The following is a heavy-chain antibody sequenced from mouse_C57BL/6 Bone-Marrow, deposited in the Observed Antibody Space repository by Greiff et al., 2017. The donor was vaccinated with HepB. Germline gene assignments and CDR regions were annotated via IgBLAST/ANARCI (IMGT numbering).Heavy chain of an antibody. CDR3: ARGCCAWFAY. J-gene: IGHJ3*01. CDR2: ISYDGSN. V-gene: IGHV3-6*01. CDR1: GYSITSGYY. Sequence: EVQLQESGPGLVKPSQSLSLTCSVTGYSITSGYYWNWIRQFPGNKLEWMGYISYDGSNNYNPSLKNRISITRDTSKNQFFLKLNSVTTEDTATYYCARGCCAWFAYWGQGTLVTVSA.